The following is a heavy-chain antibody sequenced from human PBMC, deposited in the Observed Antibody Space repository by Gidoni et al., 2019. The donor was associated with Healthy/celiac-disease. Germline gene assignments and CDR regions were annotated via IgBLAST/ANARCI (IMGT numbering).Heavy chain of an antibody. V-gene: IGHV1-58*02. D-gene: IGHD5-12*01. CDR2: IVVGSGNT. J-gene: IGHJ4*02. Sequence: QMQLVQSGPEVKKLGTSVTVSCKSSGCTFTSSAMQWVRQARGQRLEWIGWIVVGSGNTNYAQKFKERVTITRDMSTSTAYMELSSLRSEDTAVYYCAASASVEMATRRWGQGTLVTVSS. CDR1: GCTFTSSA. CDR3: AASASVEMATRR.